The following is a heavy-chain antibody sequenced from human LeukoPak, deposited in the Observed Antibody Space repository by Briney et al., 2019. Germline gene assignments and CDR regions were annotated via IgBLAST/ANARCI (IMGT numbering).Heavy chain of an antibody. CDR2: IYYTGST. CDR3: ATTTVRGGYDY. J-gene: IGHJ4*02. Sequence: SETLSLTCTVSGGSISSYYWSWIRQPPGKGLEWIGYIYYTGSTNYNPSLKLRVTISVDMSKNQFSLNLSSVTAADTAVYYCATTTVRGGYDYWGQGTLVTVSS. V-gene: IGHV4-59*01. D-gene: IGHD4-11*01. CDR1: GGSISSYY.